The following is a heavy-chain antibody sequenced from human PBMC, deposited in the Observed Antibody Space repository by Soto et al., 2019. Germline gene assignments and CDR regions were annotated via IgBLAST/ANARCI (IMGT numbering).Heavy chain of an antibody. CDR2: IIPIFGTA. D-gene: IGHD6-13*01. CDR1: GGTFSSYA. CDR3: ARGIRDSSSWIEVWFDP. Sequence: ASVKVSCKASGGTFSSYAISWVRQAPGQGLEWMGGIIPIFGTANYAQKFQGRVTITADESTRTAYMELSSLRSEDTAVYYCARGIRDSSSWIEVWFDPWGQGTLVTVSS. J-gene: IGHJ5*02. V-gene: IGHV1-69*13.